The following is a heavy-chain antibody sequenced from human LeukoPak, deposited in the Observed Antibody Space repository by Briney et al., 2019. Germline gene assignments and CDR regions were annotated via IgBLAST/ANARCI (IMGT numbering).Heavy chain of an antibody. J-gene: IGHJ4*02. CDR3: ARERFDGVGSGPAYQLLWFGGKFDY. D-gene: IGHD3-10*01. CDR1: GGTFSSYA. CDR2: IIPIFGTA. V-gene: IGHV1-69*13. Sequence: ASVKVFCKASGGTFSSYAISWVRQAPGQGLEWMGGIIPIFGTANYAQKFQGRVTITADESTSTAYMELSSLRSEDTAVYYCARERFDGVGSGPAYQLLWFGGKFDYWGQGTLVTVSS.